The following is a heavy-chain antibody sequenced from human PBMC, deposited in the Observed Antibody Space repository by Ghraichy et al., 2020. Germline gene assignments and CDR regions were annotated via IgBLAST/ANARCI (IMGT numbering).Heavy chain of an antibody. CDR1: GFTFSSYA. J-gene: IGHJ4*02. Sequence: GGSLRLSCSASGFTFSSYAMHWVRQAPGKGLEYVSAISSNGGSTYYADSVKGRFTISRDNSKNTLYLQMSSLRAEDTAVYYCVKDARGIAAAGNKGVDYWGQGTLVTVSS. D-gene: IGHD6-13*01. V-gene: IGHV3-64D*06. CDR2: ISSNGGST. CDR3: VKDARGIAAAGNKGVDY.